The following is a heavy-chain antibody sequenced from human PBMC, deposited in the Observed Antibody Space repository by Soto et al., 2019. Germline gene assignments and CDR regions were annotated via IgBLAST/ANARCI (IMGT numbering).Heavy chain of an antibody. J-gene: IGHJ5*02. CDR2: IDYSGST. CDR3: ARHIAVAGTSWFDP. D-gene: IGHD6-19*01. CDR1: VGSISSYY. V-gene: IGHV4-59*08. Sequence: QVQLQESGPGLVKPSETLSLTCTVSVGSISSYYWSWIRQPPGKGLEWIGYIDYSGSTNYNPSLKSRDTISVDTSKNQFSLKQSSVTAADTAVYYCARHIAVAGTSWFDPWGQGALVTVSS.